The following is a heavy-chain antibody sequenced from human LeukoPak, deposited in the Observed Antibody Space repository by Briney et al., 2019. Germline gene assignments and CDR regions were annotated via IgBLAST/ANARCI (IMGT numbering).Heavy chain of an antibody. Sequence: GGSLKLSCAGSGFTFSNYWMSWVRQAPGKGPEWVANIKQDGREIHYLDSVKGRFTISRDNAKSSLYLQMNSLRAEDTAVYYCARIGVAGIDDYWGQGTLVTVSS. J-gene: IGHJ4*02. V-gene: IGHV3-7*01. CDR1: GFTFSNYW. CDR3: ARIGVAGIDDY. CDR2: IKQDGREI. D-gene: IGHD6-19*01.